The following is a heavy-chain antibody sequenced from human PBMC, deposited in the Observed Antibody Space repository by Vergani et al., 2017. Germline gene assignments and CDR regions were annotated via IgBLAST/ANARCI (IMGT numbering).Heavy chain of an antibody. D-gene: IGHD5-12*01. CDR1: GFTFSNYS. V-gene: IGHV3-23*04. Sequence: EVQLVESGGGLVKPGGSLRLSCAASGFTFSNYSMNWVRQAPGKGLEWVSGISGSGGSTDYAGSVKGRFTISRDSSKNTLYLQMNSLSAGDTAVYYCAKANPRNSGYDYLYYYHAMGVWGQGATVTVSS. CDR3: AKANPRNSGYDYLYYYHAMGV. J-gene: IGHJ6*02. CDR2: ISGSGGST.